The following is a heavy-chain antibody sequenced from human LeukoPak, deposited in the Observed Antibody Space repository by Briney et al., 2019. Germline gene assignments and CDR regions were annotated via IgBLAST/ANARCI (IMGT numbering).Heavy chain of an antibody. D-gene: IGHD3-16*02. J-gene: IGHJ5*02. Sequence: ASVKVSCKASGYTFTGYYMHWVRQAPGQGLEWMGWINPNSGGTNYAQKFQGRVTMTRDTSISTAYMELSRLRSDDTAGYYCASGIMITFGGVIAPPSDPWGQGTLVTVSS. CDR3: ASGIMITFGGVIAPPSDP. CDR1: GYTFTGYY. CDR2: INPNSGGT. V-gene: IGHV1-2*02.